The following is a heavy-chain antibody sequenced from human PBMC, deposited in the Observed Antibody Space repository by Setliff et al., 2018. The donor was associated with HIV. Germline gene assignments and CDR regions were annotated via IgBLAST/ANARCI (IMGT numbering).Heavy chain of an antibody. CDR1: GFSLSYHG. V-gene: IGHV3-33*01. CDR2: IWYDGSNE. J-gene: IGHJ4*02. Sequence: GGSLRLSCAASGFSLSYHGMHWVRQAPGKGLEWVAIIWYDGSNEYYADSVKGRFTISGDNSKNTLYLQMDSLRAEDTAVYYCVRDQNTPSRCRSKTCINPGDYWGLGTLVTVSS. D-gene: IGHD2-2*01. CDR3: VRDQNTPSRCRSKTCINPGDY.